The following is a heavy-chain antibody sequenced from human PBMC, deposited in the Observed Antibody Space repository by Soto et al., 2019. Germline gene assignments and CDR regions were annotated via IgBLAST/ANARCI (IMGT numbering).Heavy chain of an antibody. CDR2: AYYSGDT. J-gene: IGHJ5*02. V-gene: IGHV4-59*01. CDR1: GGSISRYY. CDR3: ARDRSTYGGGGTGEVKENWLAP. D-gene: IGHD2-8*01. Sequence: PSETLSLTCSVSGGSISRYYWSWIRQPPGKGLEWIGYAYYSGDTGYNPSLQSRVTMAVDTSKNQVSLKLTSVTAADTAVYYCARDRSTYGGGGTGEVKENWLAPWGQGSLVTVSS.